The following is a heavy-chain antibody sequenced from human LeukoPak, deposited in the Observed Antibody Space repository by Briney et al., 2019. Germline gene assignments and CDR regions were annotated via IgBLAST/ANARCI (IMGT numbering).Heavy chain of an antibody. CDR1: GFTFSSYE. CDR2: ISSSGSTI. Sequence: GGSLRLSCAASGFTFSSYEMNWVRQAPGKGLEWVSYISSSGSTIYYADSVKGRFTISRDNAKNSLYLQMNSLRAEDTAVYYCARKVGATPFDYWGQGTLVTVSS. V-gene: IGHV3-48*03. D-gene: IGHD1-26*01. CDR3: ARKVGATPFDY. J-gene: IGHJ4*02.